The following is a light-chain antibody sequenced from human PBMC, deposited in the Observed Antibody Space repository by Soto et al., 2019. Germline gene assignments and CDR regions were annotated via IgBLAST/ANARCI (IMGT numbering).Light chain of an antibody. Sequence: QPVLTQSPSASASLGASVKLTCTLSSGHSSYAIAWHQQQPEKGPRYLMKLNSDGSHSKGDGIPDRFSGSSSGAERYLTIPSLQSEDEADYYCQTWGTGTWVFGGGTKLTVL. V-gene: IGLV4-69*01. CDR1: SGHSSYA. J-gene: IGLJ3*02. CDR3: QTWGTGTWV. CDR2: LNSDGSH.